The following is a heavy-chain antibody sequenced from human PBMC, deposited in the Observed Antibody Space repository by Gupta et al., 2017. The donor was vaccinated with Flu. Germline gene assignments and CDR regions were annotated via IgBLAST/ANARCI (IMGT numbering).Heavy chain of an antibody. Sequence: EVQLLESGGGLVQPGGSLRLSCAASGFTFSSYAMSWVRQAPGKGLEWVSAISGSGGSTYYADSGKGRFTISRDNSKNTRYLQMNSLRAEETAVYYCAKDPDSSSSGASYFDLWGRGTLVTVSS. CDR2: ISGSGGST. D-gene: IGHD6-6*01. CDR3: AKDPDSSSSGASYFDL. J-gene: IGHJ2*01. CDR1: GFTFSSYA. V-gene: IGHV3-23*01.